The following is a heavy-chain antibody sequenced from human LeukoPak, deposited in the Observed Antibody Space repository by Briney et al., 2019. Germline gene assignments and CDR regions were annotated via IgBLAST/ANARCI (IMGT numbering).Heavy chain of an antibody. J-gene: IGHJ6*02. D-gene: IGHD3-9*01. Sequence: GGSLRLSCAASGVTFRSYGMHWVRQAPGKGLEWVVIIWYDGCNEYYADSVKGRFTISRDNSKNTLYLQMNSLRAEDTAVYHCAKNTIASNYYYYGMDVWGQGTTVTVSS. CDR1: GVTFRSYG. V-gene: IGHV3-33*06. CDR2: IWYDGCNE. CDR3: AKNTIASNYYYYGMDV.